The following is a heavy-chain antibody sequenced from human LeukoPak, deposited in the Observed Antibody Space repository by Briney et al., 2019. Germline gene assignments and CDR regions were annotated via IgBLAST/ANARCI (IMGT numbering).Heavy chain of an antibody. J-gene: IGHJ6*03. CDR2: VDHTGST. CDR3: ARGRVSSSTWYSAYYYFFCMDF. CDR1: DDSITMYY. V-gene: IGHV4-59*01. D-gene: IGHD1-1*01. Sequence: SETLSLTCTVPDDSITMYYWTWIRQPPGKGLEWIGYVDHTGSTKFNPSLNGRVSISRDTSNNFFSLRLRSVTAADTAVYFCARGRVSSSTWYSAYYYFFCMDFWGKGTTVTVSS.